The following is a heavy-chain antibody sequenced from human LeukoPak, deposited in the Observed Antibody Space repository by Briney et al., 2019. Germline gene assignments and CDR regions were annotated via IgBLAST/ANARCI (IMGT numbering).Heavy chain of an antibody. Sequence: SETLSLTCTVSGGSISSSSYYWGWIRQPPGKGLEWIGSIYYSGSTYYNPSLKSRVTISADTSKNQFSLKLSSVTAADTAVYYCARRASYGPFDYWGQGALVTVSS. CDR1: GGSISSSSYY. V-gene: IGHV4-39*07. CDR3: ARRASYGPFDY. D-gene: IGHD5-18*01. CDR2: IYYSGST. J-gene: IGHJ4*02.